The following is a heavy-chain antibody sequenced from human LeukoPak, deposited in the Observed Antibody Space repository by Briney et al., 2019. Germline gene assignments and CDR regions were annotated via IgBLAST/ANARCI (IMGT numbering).Heavy chain of an antibody. D-gene: IGHD3-10*01. V-gene: IGHV3-33*01. CDR1: GFTFSSYG. CDR2: IWYDGSNK. CDR3: ATGSGAGARYYFDY. J-gene: IGHJ4*02. Sequence: GGSLRLSCAASGFTFSSYGMHWVRQAPGKGLEWVAVIWYDGSNKYYADSVKGRFTISRDNSENTLYLQMNSLRAEDTAVYYCATGSGAGARYYFDYWGQGTLVTVSS.